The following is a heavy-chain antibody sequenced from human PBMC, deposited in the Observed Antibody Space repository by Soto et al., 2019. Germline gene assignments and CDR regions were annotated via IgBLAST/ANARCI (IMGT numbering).Heavy chain of an antibody. CDR2: INDGNGNT. V-gene: IGHV1-3*01. Sequence: QVQLVQSGAEVKKPGASVKVSCKASGYTFTSYAMHWVRQAPGQMLEWMGWINDGNGNTKYSQKFQGRVTITRDTSASTDYMELSSLRSEDTAVYYCARDRVAIVVVVATDSWFDPWGQGTLVTVSS. D-gene: IGHD2-15*01. CDR1: GYTFTSYA. CDR3: ARDRVAIVVVVATDSWFDP. J-gene: IGHJ5*02.